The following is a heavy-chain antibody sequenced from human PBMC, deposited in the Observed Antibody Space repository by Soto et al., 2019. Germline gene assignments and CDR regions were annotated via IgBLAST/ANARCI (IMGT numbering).Heavy chain of an antibody. Sequence: HVQLVESGGGVVQPGRSLRLSCAASGFSFSSYAMHWVRQAPGKGLEWVAIISLDGSNQYYADSARGRFTISRDNSKTTVYLQMNSLRAEDTAVYYCAREFESGSLYGMDVWGQGTTVTVSS. D-gene: IGHD3-3*01. CDR1: GFSFSSYA. CDR2: ISLDGSNQ. V-gene: IGHV3-30-3*01. J-gene: IGHJ6*02. CDR3: AREFESGSLYGMDV.